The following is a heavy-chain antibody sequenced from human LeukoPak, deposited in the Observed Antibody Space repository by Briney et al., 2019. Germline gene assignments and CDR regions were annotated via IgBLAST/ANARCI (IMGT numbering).Heavy chain of an antibody. J-gene: IGHJ4*02. CDR2: IYYSGTT. CDR1: GGSVNY. CDR3: GRHAVVPVIRRGFDF. D-gene: IGHD2-21*02. Sequence: PSETLSLTCTVSGGSVNYWSWIRHHPGKGLEWIGYIYYSGTTLYSPSLKSRVTISVDTSENQFSLKLSSVTAADTAVYYCGRHAVVPVIRRGFDFWGQGTLVTVSS. V-gene: IGHV4-59*08.